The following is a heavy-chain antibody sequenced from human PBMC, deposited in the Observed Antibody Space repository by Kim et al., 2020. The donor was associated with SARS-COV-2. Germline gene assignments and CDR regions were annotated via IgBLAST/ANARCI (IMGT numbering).Heavy chain of an antibody. Sequence: SETLSLTCTVSGGSISSDGYYWSWIRQHPGKGLEWIAYIYYTGSTYSNPSLQSRVSISLDTSKNQFSLKLSSVTAADTAVYYCARDPKYDSGTLWGQGTLVTVSS. CDR2: IYYTGST. D-gene: IGHD3-10*01. J-gene: IGHJ4*02. V-gene: IGHV4-31*03. CDR1: GGSISSDGYY. CDR3: ARDPKYDSGTL.